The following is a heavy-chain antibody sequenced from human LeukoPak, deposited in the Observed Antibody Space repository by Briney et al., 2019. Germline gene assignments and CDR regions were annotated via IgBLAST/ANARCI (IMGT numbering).Heavy chain of an antibody. CDR3: ARDPSDFWSGYPYYFDY. V-gene: IGHV3-30-3*01. J-gene: IGHJ4*02. CDR1: GFTFSSYA. CDR2: ISYDGSNK. Sequence: SGGSLRLSCAASGFTFSSYAMHWVRQAPGKGLEWVAVISYDGSNKYYADSVKGRLTISRDNSKNTLYLQMNSLRAEDTAVYYCARDPSDFWSGYPYYFDYWGQGTLVTVSS. D-gene: IGHD3-3*01.